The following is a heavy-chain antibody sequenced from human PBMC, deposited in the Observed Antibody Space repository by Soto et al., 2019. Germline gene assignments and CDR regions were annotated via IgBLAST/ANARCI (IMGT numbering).Heavy chain of an antibody. CDR2: IYYSGST. V-gene: IGHV4-59*01. CDR3: ARDLGGLGYCSSTSCLYYYGMDV. Sequence: QVQLQESGPGLVKPSETLSLTCTVSGGSISSYYWSWIRQPPGKGLEWIGYIYYSGSTNYNPSLKSRVTISVDTSKNQFSLKLSSVTAADTAVYYCARDLGGLGYCSSTSCLYYYGMDVWGQGTTVTVSS. J-gene: IGHJ6*02. CDR1: GGSISSYY. D-gene: IGHD2-2*01.